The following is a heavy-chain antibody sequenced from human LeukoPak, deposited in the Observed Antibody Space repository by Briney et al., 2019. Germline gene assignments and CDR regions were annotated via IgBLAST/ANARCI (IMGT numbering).Heavy chain of an antibody. D-gene: IGHD5-24*01. CDR1: GGSFSGYY. V-gene: IGHV4-34*01. J-gene: IGHJ6*02. CDR3: ARGDGPYSYYYYGMDV. Sequence: SETLSLTCAVYGGSFSGYYWSWIRQPPGKGLEWIGEINHSGSTNYNPSLKSRVTISVDTSKNQFSLKLSSVTAADTAVYYCARGDGPYSYYYYGMDVWGQGTTVTVSS. CDR2: INHSGST.